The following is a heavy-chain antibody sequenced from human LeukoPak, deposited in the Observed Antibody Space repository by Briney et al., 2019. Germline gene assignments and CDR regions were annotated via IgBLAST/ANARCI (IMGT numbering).Heavy chain of an antibody. V-gene: IGHV4-59*08. Sequence: SETLSLTCTVSGGSITNYYWTWMRQSPGKGLEWFGYVYYTGSVNYNPSLKSRVTILADTSKNQFSLNLISVTAADTAVYYCARLAPVAHSGDYLGYFDYWGQGILVTVSS. D-gene: IGHD4-17*01. J-gene: IGHJ4*02. CDR3: ARLAPVAHSGDYLGYFDY. CDR1: GGSITNYY. CDR2: VYYTGSV.